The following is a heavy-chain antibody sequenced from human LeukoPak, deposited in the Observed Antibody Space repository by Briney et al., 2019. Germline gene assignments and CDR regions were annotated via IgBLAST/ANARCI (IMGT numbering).Heavy chain of an antibody. CDR2: IFHSGGT. D-gene: IGHD4-23*01. Sequence: PSETLSLTCTVSGGSINSGGYYWGWIRQPPGKGLEWIGEIFHSGGTNYSPPLRSRVTISVDKSKNQFSLKLNSVTAADTAVYYCARGGGTPTTVVTPLDYWGQGTLVTVSS. J-gene: IGHJ4*02. CDR3: ARGGGTPTTVVTPLDY. CDR1: GGSINSGGYY. V-gene: IGHV4-39*07.